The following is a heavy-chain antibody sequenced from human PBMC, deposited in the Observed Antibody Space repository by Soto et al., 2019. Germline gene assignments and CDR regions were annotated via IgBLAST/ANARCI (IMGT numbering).Heavy chain of an antibody. D-gene: IGHD6-6*01. J-gene: IGHJ4*02. CDR2: ISASGAYT. V-gene: IGHV3-23*01. CDR1: GFTFSSYA. Sequence: GGSLRLSCAASGFTFSSYAVSWARQTPGKGLEWVSTISASGAYTYYADSVKGRFTISRDNSKNALYLQMRSLRAGDTATYYCAKEVIAARPYYFDYWGQGTLVTVSS. CDR3: AKEVIAARPYYFDY.